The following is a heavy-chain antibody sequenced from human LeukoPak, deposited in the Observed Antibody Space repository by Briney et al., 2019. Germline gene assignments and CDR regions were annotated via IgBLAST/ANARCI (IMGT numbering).Heavy chain of an antibody. CDR1: GFTFSSYA. Sequence: GGSLRLSCATSGFTFSSYAMSWVRQAPGKGLEWVSAISGSGGSTYYADSVKGRFTISRDNSKNTLYLQMNSLRAEDTAVYYCAKDLRKRPGIAVAVCAFEIWGQGTMVTVSS. V-gene: IGHV3-23*01. CDR2: ISGSGGST. D-gene: IGHD6-19*01. J-gene: IGHJ3*02. CDR3: AKDLRKRPGIAVAVCAFEI.